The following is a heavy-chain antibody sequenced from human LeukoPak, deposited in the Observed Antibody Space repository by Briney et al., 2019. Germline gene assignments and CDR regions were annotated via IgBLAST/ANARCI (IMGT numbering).Heavy chain of an antibody. CDR2: INPNSGGT. J-gene: IGHJ4*02. V-gene: IGHV1-2*02. CDR1: GYTFTGSY. CDR3: ARVDTAMVRALFDY. Sequence: ASVKVSCKASGYTFTGSYMHWVRQAPGQGLEWMGWINPNSGGTNYAQKFQGRVTMTRDTSISTAYMELSRLRSDDTAVYYCARVDTAMVRALFDYWGQGTLVTVSS. D-gene: IGHD5-18*01.